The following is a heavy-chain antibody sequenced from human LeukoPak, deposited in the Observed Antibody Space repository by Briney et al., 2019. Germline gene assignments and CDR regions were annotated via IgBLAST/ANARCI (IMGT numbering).Heavy chain of an antibody. V-gene: IGHV3-23*01. CDR3: AREWGRIAVAGGPGY. CDR1: GITFSTYA. Sequence: GGSLRLSCAASGITFSTYAMTWVRQAPGKGLEWVSSIRGSGGGTDYADSVKGRFTISRDNSRDTLFLQMNSLRAEDTAVYYCAREWGRIAVAGGPGYWGQGALVTVSS. D-gene: IGHD6-19*01. J-gene: IGHJ4*02. CDR2: IRGSGGGT.